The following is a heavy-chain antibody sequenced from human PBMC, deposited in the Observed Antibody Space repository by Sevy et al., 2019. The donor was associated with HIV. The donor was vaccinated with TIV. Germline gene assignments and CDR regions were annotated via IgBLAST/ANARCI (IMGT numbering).Heavy chain of an antibody. J-gene: IGHJ4*02. V-gene: IGHV3-74*01. CDR3: ARDPFGGYYFDH. CDR1: GFDFSTYW. Sequence: GGSLRLSCAASGFDFSTYWMHWVRQAPGKGLVWVSRIMGDGSRRSHADSVKGRLTNSRENAKNTLYLQMNSLRAEDTALYFCARDPFGGYYFDHWGPETLVTVSS. CDR2: IMGDGSRR. D-gene: IGHD3-16*01.